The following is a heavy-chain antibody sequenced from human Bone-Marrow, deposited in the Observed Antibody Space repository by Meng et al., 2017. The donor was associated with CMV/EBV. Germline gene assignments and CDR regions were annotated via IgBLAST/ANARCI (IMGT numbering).Heavy chain of an antibody. CDR2: INHSGST. Sequence: SETLSLTCAVYGGSFSGYYWSWIRQPPGKGLEWIGEINHSGSTNYNPSLKSRVTISVDTSKNQFSLKLSSVTAADTAVYYCARLKGSYYFDYWGQGTLVTFAS. J-gene: IGHJ4*02. V-gene: IGHV4-34*01. CDR3: ARLKGSYYFDY. CDR1: GGSFSGYY.